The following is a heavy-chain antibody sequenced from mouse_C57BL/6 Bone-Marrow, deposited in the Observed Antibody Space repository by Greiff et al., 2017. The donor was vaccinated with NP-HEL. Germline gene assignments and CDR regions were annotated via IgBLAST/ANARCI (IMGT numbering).Heavy chain of an antibody. V-gene: IGHV1-37*01. CDR1: GSSFTGYF. CDR2: INPYHGDT. CDR3: AIDGYYGSSYYAMDD. Sequence: VQLQQSGPELVKPGASVKISCKASGSSFTGYFMNWVKQSHGKSLEWIGRINPYHGDTFYNQKFKGKATLTVDESSSTAHMELLSLTSEDFAVYDCAIDGYYGSSYYAMDDWGQGTSVTVSS. D-gene: IGHD1-1*01. J-gene: IGHJ4*01.